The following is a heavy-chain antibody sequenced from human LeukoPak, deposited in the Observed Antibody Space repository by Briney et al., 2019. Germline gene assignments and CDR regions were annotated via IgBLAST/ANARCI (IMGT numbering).Heavy chain of an antibody. CDR3: AREGVTTLYYYYGMDV. CDR1: GFTFDDYA. J-gene: IGHJ6*02. V-gene: IGHV3-9*01. CDR2: ISWNSGSI. D-gene: IGHD4-17*01. Sequence: GGSLRLSCAASGFTFDDYAMHWVRQAPGKGLEWVSGISWNSGSIGYADSVKGRFTISRDNAKNSLYLQMNSLRAEDTAVYYCAREGVTTLYYYYGMDVWGQGTTVTVSS.